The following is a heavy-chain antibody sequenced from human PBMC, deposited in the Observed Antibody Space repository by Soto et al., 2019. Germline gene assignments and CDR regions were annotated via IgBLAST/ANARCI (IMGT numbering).Heavy chain of an antibody. CDR1: GFTFDDYA. V-gene: IGHV3-9*01. D-gene: IGHD3-10*01. CDR2: LSWNSGSI. CDR3: AKDINGSGSSRSGNFYY. J-gene: IGHJ4*02. Sequence: EVQLVESGGGLVQPGRSLRLSCAASGFTFDDYAMHWVRQAPGKGLEWVSGLSWNSGSIGYADSVKGRFTISRDNAKNSLYLYMHSLRAEDTALYYCAKDINGSGSSRSGNFYYWGQGTLVTVAS.